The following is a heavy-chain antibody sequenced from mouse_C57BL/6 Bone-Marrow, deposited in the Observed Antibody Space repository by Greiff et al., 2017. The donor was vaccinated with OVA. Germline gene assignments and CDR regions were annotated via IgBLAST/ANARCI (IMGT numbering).Heavy chain of an antibody. CDR2: IYPGGGYT. CDR3: ARSGSSYAMDY. V-gene: IGHV1-63*01. J-gene: IGHJ4*01. CDR1: GYTFTNYW. Sequence: VQLQQSGAELVRPGTSVKMSCKASGYTFTNYWIGWAKQRPGHGLEWIGDIYPGGGYTNYNEKFKGKATLTADKSSSTAYMQFSSLTSEDSALYYCARSGSSYAMDYWGQGTSVTVSS. D-gene: IGHD1-1*01.